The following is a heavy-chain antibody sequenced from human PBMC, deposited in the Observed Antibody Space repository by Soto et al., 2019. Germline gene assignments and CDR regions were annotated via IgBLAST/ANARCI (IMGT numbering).Heavy chain of an antibody. CDR2: ITYDGSNK. J-gene: IGHJ4*02. Sequence: GGSLRLSCQASGFNFDNYGMHRVRQAPGKGLEWVAVITYDGSNKYYADFGKGRFTNSRNNSKNTLSLHLNTLKPDDTAVYHCAKDRVGVTCYTPLGFWGQGILVTVSS. CDR3: AKDRVGVTCYTPLGF. CDR1: GFNFDNYG. D-gene: IGHD3-16*02. V-gene: IGHV3-30*18.